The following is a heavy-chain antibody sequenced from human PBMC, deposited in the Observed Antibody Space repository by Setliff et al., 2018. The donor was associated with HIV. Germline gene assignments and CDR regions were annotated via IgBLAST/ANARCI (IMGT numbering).Heavy chain of an antibody. CDR2: IYPPDSDT. J-gene: IGHJ3*02. Sequence: PGESLKISCKASGYSFTSHWIGWVRQMPGKGLEWMGIIYPPDSDTTYSPSFRGQVTISADKSINIAYLHWSRLKASDTATYFCARLPFGSSDAFDIWGQGTVVTVSS. V-gene: IGHV5-51*01. CDR3: ARLPFGSSDAFDI. D-gene: IGHD6-6*01. CDR1: GYSFTSHW.